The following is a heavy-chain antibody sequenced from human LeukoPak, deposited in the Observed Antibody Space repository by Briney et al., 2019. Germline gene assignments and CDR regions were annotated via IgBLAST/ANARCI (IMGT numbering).Heavy chain of an antibody. Sequence: GESLKISCKGSGYSFISYWISWVRQMPGKGLEWMGTIDPSDSYTNYCPSFQGHVTISTDESISTAYLQWSNLKASDTAIYYCATSMVRGVSKRGAFDIWGQGTRVTISS. CDR1: GYSFISYW. CDR3: ATSMVRGVSKRGAFDI. D-gene: IGHD3-10*01. V-gene: IGHV5-10-1*01. CDR2: IDPSDSYT. J-gene: IGHJ3*02.